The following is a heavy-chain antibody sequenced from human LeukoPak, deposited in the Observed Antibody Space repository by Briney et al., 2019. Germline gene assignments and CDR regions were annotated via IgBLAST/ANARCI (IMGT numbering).Heavy chain of an antibody. V-gene: IGHV3-74*01. CDR3: VRSSSGWYYFDY. Sequence: GGSLRLPCAASGFTCSSYWMHWVRQAPGKGLVWVSGINSDGSSRGYADSVKGRFTISRDNAKNTLYLQMNSLRAEDTAVYYCVRSSSGWYYFDYWGQGTLVTVSS. CDR2: INSDGSSR. D-gene: IGHD6-19*01. CDR1: GFTCSSYW. J-gene: IGHJ4*02.